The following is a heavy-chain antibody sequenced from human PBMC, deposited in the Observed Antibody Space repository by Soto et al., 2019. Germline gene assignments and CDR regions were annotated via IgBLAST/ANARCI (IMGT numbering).Heavy chain of an antibody. CDR2: TSYDGSNK. V-gene: IGHV3-30-3*01. CDR1: GFTFSSYA. D-gene: IGHD2-2*01. CDR3: ARVLDAYCSSTSCYDGYYYYGMDV. Sequence: PGGSLRLSCAASGFTFSSYAMHWVRQAPGKGLEWVAVTSYDGSNKYYADSVKGRFTISRDNSKNTLYLQMNSLRAEDTAVYYCARVLDAYCSSTSCYDGYYYYGMDVWGQGTTVTVSS. J-gene: IGHJ6*02.